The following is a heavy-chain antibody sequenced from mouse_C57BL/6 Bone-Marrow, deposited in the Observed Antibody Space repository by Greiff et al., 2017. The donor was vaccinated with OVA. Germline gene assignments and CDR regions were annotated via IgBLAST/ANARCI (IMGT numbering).Heavy chain of an antibody. D-gene: IGHD1-2*01. J-gene: IGHJ4*01. CDR2: INPGSGGT. Sequence: QVQLQQSGAELVRPGTSVKVSCKASGYAFTNYLIEWVKQRPGQGLEWIGVINPGSGGTNYNEKFKGKATLTADKSSSTAYMQLSSLTSEDSAVXFCASRIGYALAMAYWGQGTSVTVPS. CDR3: ASRIGYALAMAY. CDR1: GYAFTNYL. V-gene: IGHV1-54*01.